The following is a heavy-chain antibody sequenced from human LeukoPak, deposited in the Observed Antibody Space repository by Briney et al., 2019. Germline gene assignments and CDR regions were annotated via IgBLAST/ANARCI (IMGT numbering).Heavy chain of an antibody. CDR3: AKDRVAIFGVVTTHWFDP. CDR1: GFTFTSYA. D-gene: IGHD3-3*01. J-gene: IGHJ5*02. Sequence: GGSLRLSCAASGFTFTSYAMNWVRQAPGKGLEWVSGISSSGDNTYYADSVKGRFTISRDTSKKTLYLQMNSLRAEDTAVYYCAKDRVAIFGVVTTHWFDPWGPGTLVTVSS. V-gene: IGHV3-23*01. CDR2: ISSSGDNT.